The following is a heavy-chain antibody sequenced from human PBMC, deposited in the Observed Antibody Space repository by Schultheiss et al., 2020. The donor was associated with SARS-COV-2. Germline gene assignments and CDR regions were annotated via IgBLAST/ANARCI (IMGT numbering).Heavy chain of an antibody. CDR1: GFTFSAYA. CDR3: ARDRSGYGSDGMDV. CDR2: ILGNSITT. Sequence: GGSLRLSCAASGFTFSAYAMNWVRQAPGKGLEWVSSILGNSITTFYADSVKGRFTISRDNSKNTLYLQMNSLRAEDTAVYYCARDRSGYGSDGMDVWGQGTTVTVSS. V-gene: IGHV3-23*01. J-gene: IGHJ6*02. D-gene: IGHD3-10*01.